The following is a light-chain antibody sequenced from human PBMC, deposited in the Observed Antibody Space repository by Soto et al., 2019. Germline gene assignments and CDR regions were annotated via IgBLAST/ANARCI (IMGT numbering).Light chain of an antibody. CDR2: DAA. CDR1: QDIKNY. CDR3: QQFDSVPCT. J-gene: IGKJ2*02. Sequence: IEMTQSPSALSASAGDRVTITCQASQDIKNYVIWYQQKPGRAPKLLIYDAASLGTGVSSRFSGSGSGTHFTLTISSRLPEDVATDYCQQFDSVPCTFGQGTKLEIK. V-gene: IGKV1-33*01.